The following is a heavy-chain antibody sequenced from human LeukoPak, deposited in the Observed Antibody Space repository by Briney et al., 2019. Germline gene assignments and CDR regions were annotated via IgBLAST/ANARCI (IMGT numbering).Heavy chain of an antibody. D-gene: IGHD3-9*01. CDR3: AKDQYYDILTGYSI. CDR1: GFTFSSYA. V-gene: IGHV3-23*01. CDR2: ISGSGGST. Sequence: AGGSLRLSCAASGFTFSSYAMSWVRQAPGKGLEWVSAISGSGGSTYCADSVKGRFTISRDNSKNTLYLQMNSLRAEDTAVYYCAKDQYYDILTGYSIWGQGTLVTVPS. J-gene: IGHJ4*02.